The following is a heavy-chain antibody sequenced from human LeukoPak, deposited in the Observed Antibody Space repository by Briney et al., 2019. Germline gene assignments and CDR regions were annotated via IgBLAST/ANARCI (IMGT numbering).Heavy chain of an antibody. J-gene: IGHJ5*02. D-gene: IGHD1-26*01. CDR3: ARERAAAGSYSS. V-gene: IGHV4-4*02. CDR1: GGSISSSNW. Sequence: RSSETLSLTCAVSGGSISSSNWWSWVRPPPGKGLEWIGEIYHSGSTNYNPSLKSRVTISVDKSKNQFYLKLSSVTAADTAVYYCARERAAAGSYSSWGQGTLVTVSS. CDR2: IYHSGST.